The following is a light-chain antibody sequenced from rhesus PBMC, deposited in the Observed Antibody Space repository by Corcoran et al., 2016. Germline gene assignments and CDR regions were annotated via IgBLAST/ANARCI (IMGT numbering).Light chain of an antibody. V-gene: IGKV1-19*01. Sequence: DIQMTQSPSSLSASVGDKVTITCHASQDISNWLAWYQQKPGKAPKPLIYYASSLQSGVPSRFSGSGSGTYYILTISSLQPEDFAPYYCQQYDALPWTFGQGTRVEIK. J-gene: IGKJ1*01. CDR3: QQYDALPWT. CDR2: YAS. CDR1: QDISNW.